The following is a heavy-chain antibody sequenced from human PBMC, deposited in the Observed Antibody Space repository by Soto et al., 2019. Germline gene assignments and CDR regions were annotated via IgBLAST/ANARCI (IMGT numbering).Heavy chain of an antibody. Sequence: PGGSLRLSCTASGFTFGDYAMSWVRQAPGKGLEWVGFIRSKAYGGTTEYAASVKGRFTISRDDSKSIAYLQMNSLKTEDTAVYYCTSLSNSGYDNWGQGTLVTVSS. V-gene: IGHV3-49*04. D-gene: IGHD5-12*01. CDR2: IRSKAYGGTT. CDR3: TSLSNSGYDN. J-gene: IGHJ4*02. CDR1: GFTFGDYA.